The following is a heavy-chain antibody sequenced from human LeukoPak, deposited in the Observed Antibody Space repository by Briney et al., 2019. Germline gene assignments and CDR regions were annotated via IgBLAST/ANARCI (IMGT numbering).Heavy chain of an antibody. CDR3: ARLPRNFYDLPL. CDR1: GGSISSSSDY. V-gene: IGHV4-39*01. CDR2: IYYSGNT. D-gene: IGHD3-22*01. Sequence: SETLSLTCTVSGGSISSSSDYWGWIRQPPGTGLEWIGSIYYSGNTYYNPSLKSRVTISVDTSKDQFSLKLSSMTAADTAVYYCARLPRNFYDLPLWGQGTLVTVSS. J-gene: IGHJ4*02.